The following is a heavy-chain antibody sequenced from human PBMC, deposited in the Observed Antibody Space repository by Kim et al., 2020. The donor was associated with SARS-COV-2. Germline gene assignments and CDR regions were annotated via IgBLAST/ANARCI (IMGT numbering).Heavy chain of an antibody. V-gene: IGHV3-23*01. CDR2: ISNTASDT. Sequence: GGSLRLSCAASGFTFSSYAMSWVRQTPGKGLEWVSAISNTASDTYYADSVRGRFASSRDNSKRTLYLHMNSLRADDTAVYYCAPKSYASGSHEYFHHWG. J-gene: IGHJ1*01. CDR3: APKSYASGSHEYFHH. D-gene: IGHD3-10*01. CDR1: GFTFSSYA.